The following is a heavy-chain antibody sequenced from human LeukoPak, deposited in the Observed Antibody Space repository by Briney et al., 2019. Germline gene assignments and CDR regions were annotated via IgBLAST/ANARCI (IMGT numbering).Heavy chain of an antibody. J-gene: IGHJ6*02. D-gene: IGHD3-3*01. V-gene: IGHV4-39*01. CDR1: GGSISSSSYY. CDR2: IYYSGST. Sequence: SETLSLTCPVSGGSISSSSYYWGWIRQPPGKGLEWIGSIYYSGSTYYNPSLKSRVTISVDTSKNQFSLKLSSVTAADTAVYYCARVEAGSPRYYYYGMDVWGQGTTVTVSS. CDR3: ARVEAGSPRYYYYGMDV.